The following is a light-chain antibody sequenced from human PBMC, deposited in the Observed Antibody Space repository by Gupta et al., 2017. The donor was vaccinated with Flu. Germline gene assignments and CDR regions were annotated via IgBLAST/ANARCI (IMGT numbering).Light chain of an antibody. V-gene: IGKV3-20*01. CDR3: QQNCSSPRT. CDR2: GAS. CDR1: QRVSSSY. J-gene: IGKJ1*01. Sequence: EIVLTQSPGTLSLSPGERATLSCRASQRVSSSYLAWYQQKPGQAPRLLIYGASSRATGVPDRFSGSGSGTEFTLTISRLEPEDFAVYYCQQNCSSPRTFGEGTKVEIK.